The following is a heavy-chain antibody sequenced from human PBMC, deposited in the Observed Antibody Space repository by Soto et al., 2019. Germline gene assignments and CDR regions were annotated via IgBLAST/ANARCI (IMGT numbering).Heavy chain of an antibody. CDR1: GGTFSSYA. V-gene: IGHV1-69*13. J-gene: IGHJ4*02. CDR3: ARLEYSSGWYLSYYFDY. D-gene: IGHD6-19*01. Sequence: ASVKVSCKASGGTFSSYAISWVRQAPGQGLEWMGGIIPIFGTANYAQKFQGRVTITADESTSTAYMELSSLRSEDTAVYYCARLEYSSGWYLSYYFDYWGQGTLVTVS. CDR2: IIPIFGTA.